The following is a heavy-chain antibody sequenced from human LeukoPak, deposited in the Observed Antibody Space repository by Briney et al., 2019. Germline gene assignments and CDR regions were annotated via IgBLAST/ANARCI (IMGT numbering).Heavy chain of an antibody. CDR1: GFTFSGYA. J-gene: IGHJ4*02. CDR3: ARANTLIVVLIAFDY. CDR2: ISYDGSNK. V-gene: IGHV3-30-3*01. Sequence: GGSLRLSCAASGFTFSGYAMSWVRQAPGKGLEWVAVISYDGSNKYYADSVKGRFTISRDNSKNTLYLQMNSLRAEDTAVYYCARANTLIVVLIAFDYWGQGTLVTVSS. D-gene: IGHD3-22*01.